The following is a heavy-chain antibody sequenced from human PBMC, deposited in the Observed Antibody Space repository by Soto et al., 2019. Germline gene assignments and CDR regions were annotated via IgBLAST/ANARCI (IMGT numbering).Heavy chain of an antibody. J-gene: IGHJ4*02. CDR1: GFVFSHYA. Sequence: EVQLLESGGGLVQPGGSLTVSCAASGFVFSHYAMTWVRQAPGKGLEWVSTVSENGDYTSYADSVKGRFTISRDNSKNTVFVQMNSLRAEDTAVYYCAGRTAVRPFDYWGQGTRVTVSS. CDR3: AGRTAVRPFDY. CDR2: VSENGDYT. D-gene: IGHD6-19*01. V-gene: IGHV3-23*01.